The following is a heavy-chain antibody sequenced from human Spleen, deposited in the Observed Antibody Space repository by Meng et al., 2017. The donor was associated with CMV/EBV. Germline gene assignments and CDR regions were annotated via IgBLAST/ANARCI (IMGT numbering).Heavy chain of an antibody. CDR1: GFTFSDHG. Sequence: GESLKISCAASGFTFSDHGMHWVRQAPGKGLEWVSSITSSSNYIYYADSMKGRFTISRDNAKNLLYLQMNSLRADDTAIYYCARDRITAAGTFDYWGQGTLVTVSS. CDR2: ITSSSNYI. V-gene: IGHV3-21*01. CDR3: ARDRITAAGTFDY. D-gene: IGHD6-13*01. J-gene: IGHJ4*02.